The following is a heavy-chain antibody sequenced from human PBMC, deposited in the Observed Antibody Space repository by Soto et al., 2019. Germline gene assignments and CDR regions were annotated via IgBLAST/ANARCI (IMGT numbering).Heavy chain of an antibody. Sequence: GGSLRLSCAASGFTFSSYAMSWVRQAPGKGLEWVSVISGGGGTTYYADSVKGRFTISRDNSKSTLYLQMNSMRVEDTAVYYGEKRKDIVLNLYWGQGTLVPVSS. J-gene: IGHJ4*02. CDR2: ISGGGGTT. V-gene: IGHV3-23*01. CDR1: GFTFSSYA. D-gene: IGHD2-8*01. CDR3: EKRKDIVLNLY.